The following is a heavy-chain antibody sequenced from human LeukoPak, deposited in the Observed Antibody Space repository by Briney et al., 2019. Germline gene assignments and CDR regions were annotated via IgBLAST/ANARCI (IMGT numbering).Heavy chain of an antibody. CDR3: AGAYSAYDPFDY. CDR1: RFSSYDYG. V-gene: IGHV3-74*01. CDR2: LNGDGNSI. D-gene: IGHD5-12*01. Sequence: GGSLRLSCAPSRFSSYDYGMSWVRHAPGEGLGWVSRLNGDGNSINYADSVRGRFTISRDNAKNTVHLQMNSLRVEDTAIYFCAGAYSAYDPFDYWGQGILVTVSS. J-gene: IGHJ4*02.